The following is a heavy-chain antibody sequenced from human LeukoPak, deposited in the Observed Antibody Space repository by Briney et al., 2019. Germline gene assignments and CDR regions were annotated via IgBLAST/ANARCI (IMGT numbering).Heavy chain of an antibody. CDR1: GGSISSSSFY. D-gene: IGHD6-19*01. CDR3: ARQGYISGQGFRNNWFDP. CDR2: IFYSGST. J-gene: IGHJ5*02. Sequence: SETLSLTCTVSGGSISSSSFYWGWIRQPPGKGLEWIGTIFYSGSTYYNPSFRSRVTMSVDTSKNQFSLRLSSVTAADTAVYYCARQGYISGQGFRNNWFDPWGQGSLVTVSS. V-gene: IGHV4-39*01.